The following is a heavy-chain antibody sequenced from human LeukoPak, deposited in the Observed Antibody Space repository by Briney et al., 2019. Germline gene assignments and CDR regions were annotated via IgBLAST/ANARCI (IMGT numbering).Heavy chain of an antibody. CDR1: GYTFTSYD. Sequence: ASVKVSCKASGYTFTSYDINWVRQATGQGREWMGWMNPNSGNTDYAQKFQARVTITRNTSISTAYMELSSLRSEDTAVYYCARGGYQLLYPYYYYYMDVWGKGTTVTVSS. CDR2: MNPNSGNT. J-gene: IGHJ6*03. CDR3: ARGGYQLLYPYYYYYMDV. V-gene: IGHV1-8*03. D-gene: IGHD2-2*02.